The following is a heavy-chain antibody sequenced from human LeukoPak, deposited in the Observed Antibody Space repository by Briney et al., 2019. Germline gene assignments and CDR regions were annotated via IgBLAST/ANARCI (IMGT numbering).Heavy chain of an antibody. CDR2: IIPIFGTA. D-gene: IGHD3-22*01. CDR3: ARGYYDSSGYYSPFFDY. J-gene: IGHJ4*02. CDR1: GGTFRSYA. Sequence: ASVKVSCKASGGTFRSYAISWVRQAPGQGLEWMGGIIPIFGTANYAQKFQGRVTITADESTSTAYMELSSLRSEDTAVYYCARGYYDSSGYYSPFFDYWGQGTLVTVSS. V-gene: IGHV1-69*01.